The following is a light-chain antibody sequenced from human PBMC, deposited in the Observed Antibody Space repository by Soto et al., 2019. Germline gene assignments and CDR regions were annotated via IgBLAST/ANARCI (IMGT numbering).Light chain of an antibody. J-gene: IGKJ4*01. CDR1: QSVTSN. Sequence: EMVLTQSSATLSFSPGERATLSCRASQSVTSNALAWYQQKPGQAPRLLIYGVSSRATGIPDRFSGSGSGTDFTLTISSLEPEDFAVYYCQQRSKWPLTFGGGTKVEIK. V-gene: IGKV3-11*01. CDR3: QQRSKWPLT. CDR2: GVS.